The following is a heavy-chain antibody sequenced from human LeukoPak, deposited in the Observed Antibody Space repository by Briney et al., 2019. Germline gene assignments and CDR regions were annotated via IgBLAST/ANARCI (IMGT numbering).Heavy chain of an antibody. D-gene: IGHD2-21*01. V-gene: IGHV3-30*04. J-gene: IGHJ4*02. Sequence: GGSLRLSCAASGFTFSSYAMHWVRQAPGKGLEWVAVISYDGSNKYYADSVKGRFTISRDNSKNTLYLQMNSLRDEDTGVYYCARPRGCGTSRCNNFDYWGQGTLVTVSS. CDR1: GFTFSSYA. CDR3: ARPRGCGTSRCNNFDY. CDR2: ISYDGSNK.